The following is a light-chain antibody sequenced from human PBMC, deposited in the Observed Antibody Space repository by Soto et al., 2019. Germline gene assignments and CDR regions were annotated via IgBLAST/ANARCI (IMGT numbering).Light chain of an antibody. CDR1: ESIARH. Sequence: DLQMTQSPSSLSASVGDRVTITCRASESIARHLNWYQQKPGKAPKLLIYAASSLHNGVPSRFRGGGSGTDFTLTISNLQPEDVATYYCQQTYSTLSITFGQGTRLEIK. CDR3: QQTYSTLSIT. J-gene: IGKJ5*01. V-gene: IGKV1-39*01. CDR2: AAS.